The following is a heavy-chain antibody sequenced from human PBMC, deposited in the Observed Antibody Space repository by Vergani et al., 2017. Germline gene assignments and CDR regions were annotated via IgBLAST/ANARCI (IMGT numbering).Heavy chain of an antibody. CDR1: GFTFSRYE. D-gene: IGHD5-18*01. CDR3: AREITGMVTYYFDY. CDR2: ISSSGSIT. J-gene: IGHJ4*02. V-gene: IGHV3-48*03. Sequence: EVQLVESGGGLVQPGGSLRLSCAVSGFTFSRYEMIWVRQAPGKGLEWVSYISSSGSITHYADSVKGRFTISRDNAKNSLYLQMNSLRAEDTAVYYCAREITGMVTYYFDYWGQGTLVTVSS.